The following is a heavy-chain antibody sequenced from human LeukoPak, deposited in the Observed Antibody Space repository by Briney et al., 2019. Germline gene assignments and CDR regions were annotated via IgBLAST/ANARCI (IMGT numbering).Heavy chain of an antibody. J-gene: IGHJ4*02. V-gene: IGHV4-39*01. CDR1: GGSISSTSYY. CDR2: IYYSGST. Sequence: SETLSLTCIVSGGSISSTSYYWGWLRQPPGKGLEWIGSIYYSGSTYYNPSLKSRVTISVDTSKNQFSLKLSSVTAADTAVYYCARGGGDSSGIDYWGQGTLVTVSS. CDR3: ARGGGDSSGIDY. D-gene: IGHD3-22*01.